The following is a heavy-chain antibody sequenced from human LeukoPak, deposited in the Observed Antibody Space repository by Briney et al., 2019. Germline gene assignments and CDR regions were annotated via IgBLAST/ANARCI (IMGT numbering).Heavy chain of an antibody. V-gene: IGHV3-33*06. CDR1: GFTFSRYG. J-gene: IGHJ4*02. Sequence: SGGSLRLSCAASGFTFSRYGMHWVRQAPGKGLEWVAVIWYDGSNRYYADSVKGRFTISRDNSKNTLYLQMNSLRAEDTAVYYSAKDRSWLQLGLSFDYWGQGTLVTVSS. D-gene: IGHD5-24*01. CDR3: AKDRSWLQLGLSFDY. CDR2: IWYDGSNR.